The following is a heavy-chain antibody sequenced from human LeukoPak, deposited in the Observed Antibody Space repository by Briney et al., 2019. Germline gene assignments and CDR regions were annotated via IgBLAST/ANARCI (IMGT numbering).Heavy chain of an antibody. V-gene: IGHV1-69*01. D-gene: IGHD3-9*01. CDR2: IIPIFGTA. CDR1: GGTFSSYA. Sequence: GASVKVSCKASGGTFSSYAISWVRQAPGQGLEWMGGIIPIFGTANYAQKFQGRVTITADESTSTAYMELSSLRSEDTAVYYCARAPYDILTGYRHGDAFDIWGQGTMVTVSS. J-gene: IGHJ3*02. CDR3: ARAPYDILTGYRHGDAFDI.